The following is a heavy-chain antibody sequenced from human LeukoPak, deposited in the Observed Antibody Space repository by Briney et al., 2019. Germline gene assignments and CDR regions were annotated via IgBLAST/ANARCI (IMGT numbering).Heavy chain of an antibody. CDR1: GYIFTNYG. D-gene: IGHD3-10*01. J-gene: IGHJ6*03. CDR2: ISAYSGNT. CDR3: ARGTSGRVSGNYSYMDV. V-gene: IGHV1-18*01. Sequence: ASVKVSCKASGYIFTNYGVNWVRQAPGQGLQWLGWISAYSGNTHYAQKVQGRVTMTTDTSTDTAYMELMNLTSDDTAVYYCARGTSGRVSGNYSYMDVWGTGTTVTVSS.